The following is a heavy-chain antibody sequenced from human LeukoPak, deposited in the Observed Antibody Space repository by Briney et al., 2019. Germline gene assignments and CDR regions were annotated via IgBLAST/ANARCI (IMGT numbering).Heavy chain of an antibody. CDR3: ARTPSYCGGGRCYVSHYFDY. CDR2: ISWNSGSI. CDR1: GFTFVDYA. D-gene: IGHD2-15*01. V-gene: IGHV3-9*01. J-gene: IGHJ4*02. Sequence: PGGSLRLSCAASGFTFVDYAMHWVRQAPGKGLEWVSGISWNSGSIGYADSVKGRFTISRDNAKNSLYLQMNSLRAEDTASYYCARTPSYCGGGRCYVSHYFDYWGQGTLATVSS.